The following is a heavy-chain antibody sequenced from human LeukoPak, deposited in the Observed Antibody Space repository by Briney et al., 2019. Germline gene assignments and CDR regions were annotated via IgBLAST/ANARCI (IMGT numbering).Heavy chain of an antibody. CDR3: AKDGGNYYDTAGNHLMRSYMDV. CDR2: ISSSSSYI. D-gene: IGHD3-22*01. J-gene: IGHJ6*04. V-gene: IGHV3-21*01. Sequence: PGGSLRLSCAGAGFTFSSYSMNWVRQAPEKGLEWVSSISSSSSYIYFADSVKGRFTISRDNARNSLYLQMNSLRAEDTAVYYCAKDGGNYYDTAGNHLMRSYMDVWGKGTTVTVSS. CDR1: GFTFSSYS.